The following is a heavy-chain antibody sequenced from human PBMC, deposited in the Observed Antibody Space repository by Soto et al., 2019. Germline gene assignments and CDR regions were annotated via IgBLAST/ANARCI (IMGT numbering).Heavy chain of an antibody. CDR3: ARTYGGYYDY. CDR2: IYYSGST. CDR1: GGSISSYY. Sequence: PSETLSLTCTVSGGSISSYYWSWIRQPPGKGLEWIGYIYYSGSTNYNPSLKSRVTISVDTSKNQFSLKLRSVTAADTAVYYCARTYGGYYDYWAQGTLVTVSS. J-gene: IGHJ4*02. D-gene: IGHD2-8*01. V-gene: IGHV4-59*01.